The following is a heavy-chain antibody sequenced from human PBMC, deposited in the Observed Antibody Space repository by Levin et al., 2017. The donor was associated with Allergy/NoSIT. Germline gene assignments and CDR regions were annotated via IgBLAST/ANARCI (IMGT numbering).Heavy chain of an antibody. D-gene: IGHD5-12*01. V-gene: IGHV3-23*01. CDR2: ISGSGDRT. CDR1: GFTFSHNA. J-gene: IGHJ4*02. CDR3: APHSGYDQGPFDY. Sequence: GGSLRLSCVASGFTFSHNAMSWVRQAPGKGLEWVSAISGSGDRTYYADSVKGRFTISRDNSKNTLYLQMNSLRAEDTAVYYCAPHSGYDQGPFDYWGQGSLVTVSS.